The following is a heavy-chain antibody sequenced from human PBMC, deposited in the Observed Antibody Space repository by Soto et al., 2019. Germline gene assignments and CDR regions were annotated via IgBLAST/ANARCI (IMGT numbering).Heavy chain of an antibody. CDR2: TYYSGST. D-gene: IGHD2-2*01. Sequence: PSETLSLTCTVSGGSISSGDYYWSWIRQPPGKGLEWIGYTYYSGSTYYNPSLKSRVTISVDTSKNQFSLKLSSVTAADTAVYYCARGGGYCSSTSCFLYYYYGMDVWGQGTTVTVSS. CDR1: GGSISSGDYY. J-gene: IGHJ6*02. CDR3: ARGGGYCSSTSCFLYYYYGMDV. V-gene: IGHV4-30-4*01.